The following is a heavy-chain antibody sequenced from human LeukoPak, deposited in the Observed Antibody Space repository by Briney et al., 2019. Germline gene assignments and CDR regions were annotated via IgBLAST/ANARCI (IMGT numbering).Heavy chain of an antibody. CDR3: ARTVEMATTP. J-gene: IGHJ5*02. CDR1: GGSISSGGYY. D-gene: IGHD5-24*01. Sequence: SETLSLTRTVSGGSISSGGYYWSWIRQPPGKGLEWIGYIYHSGSTYYNPSLKSRVTISVDRSKNQFSLKLSSVTAADTAVYYCARTVEMATTPWGQGTLVTVSS. CDR2: IYHSGST. V-gene: IGHV4-30-2*01.